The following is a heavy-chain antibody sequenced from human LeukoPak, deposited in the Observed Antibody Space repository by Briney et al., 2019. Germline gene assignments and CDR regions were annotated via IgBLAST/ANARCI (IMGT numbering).Heavy chain of an antibody. CDR3: ARVAYCSGGSCYRIDV. V-gene: IGHV4-4*07. D-gene: IGHD2-15*01. Sequence: SETLSLTCTVSGGSISSYYWSWIRQPAGKGLEWIGRIYTSGSTNYNPSLKSRVTMSVDTSKNQFSLKLSSVTAADTAVYYCARVAYCSGGSCYRIDVWGKGTTVTVSS. J-gene: IGHJ6*04. CDR1: GGSISSYY. CDR2: IYTSGST.